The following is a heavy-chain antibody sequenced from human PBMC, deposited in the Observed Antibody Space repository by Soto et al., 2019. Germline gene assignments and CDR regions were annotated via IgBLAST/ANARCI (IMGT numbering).Heavy chain of an antibody. Sequence: QVQLVQSGAEVKKPGSSVKVSCKASGGTFSSYAISWVRQAPGQGLAWMGGLIPIFDTEKYAQKFQGIVTITADESTSTAYMELSSLRSEATAVYYCARILGHSTTWYLHGLDVWGQGTTVIVSS. CDR2: LIPIFDTE. D-gene: IGHD6-13*01. J-gene: IGHJ6*02. V-gene: IGHV1-69*01. CDR1: GGTFSSYA. CDR3: ARILGHSTTWYLHGLDV.